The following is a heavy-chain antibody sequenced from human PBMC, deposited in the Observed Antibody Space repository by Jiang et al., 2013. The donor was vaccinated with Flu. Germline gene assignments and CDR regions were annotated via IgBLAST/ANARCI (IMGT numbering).Heavy chain of an antibody. CDR2: IDWDDDK. Sequence: KPTQTLTLTCTFSGVSLTTKGMCVTWIRRPPGKALEWLARIDWDDDKFYSTSLKTRLTVSKDTTKNQVVLTMTNMAPVDTATYYCARIPAYCASTDSCLVGMDIWGQGTTVIVSS. D-gene: IGHD2-2*01. J-gene: IGHJ6*02. CDR1: GVSLTTKGMC. CDR3: ARIPAYCASTDSCLVGMDI. V-gene: IGHV2-70*16.